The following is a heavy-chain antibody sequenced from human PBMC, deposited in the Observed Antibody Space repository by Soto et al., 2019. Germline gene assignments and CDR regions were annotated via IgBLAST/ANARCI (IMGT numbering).Heavy chain of an antibody. V-gene: IGHV4-34*01. CDR1: GGSFSGYY. CDR2: INHSGST. D-gene: IGHD2-2*01. Sequence: SETLSLTCAVYGGSFSGYYWSWIRQPPGKGLEWIGEINHSGSTNYNPSLKSRVTISVDTSKNQFSLKLSSVTAADTAVYYCARKGLDFGVVPAGEQPYLFYYRGQGTLVTVSS. J-gene: IGHJ4*02. CDR3: ARKGLDFGVVPAGEQPYLFYY.